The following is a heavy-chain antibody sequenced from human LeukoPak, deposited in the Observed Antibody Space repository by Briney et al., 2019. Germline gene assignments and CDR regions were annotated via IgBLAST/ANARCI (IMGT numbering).Heavy chain of an antibody. Sequence: SETLSLTCAVYGGSFSGYYWGWIRQPPGKGLGWIGEINHSGSTDYNPSLKSRVTISVDTSKNQFSLKLNSVTAADTAVYYCAKLSGSSSWIYNWFDPWGKGVLVTVSS. CDR1: GGSFSGYY. V-gene: IGHV4-34*01. J-gene: IGHJ5*02. CDR2: INHSGST. D-gene: IGHD6-13*01. CDR3: AKLSGSSSWIYNWFDP.